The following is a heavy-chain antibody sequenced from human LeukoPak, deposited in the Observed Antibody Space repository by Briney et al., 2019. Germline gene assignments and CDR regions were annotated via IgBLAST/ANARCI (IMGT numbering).Heavy chain of an antibody. V-gene: IGHV4-39*07. CDR3: ARRRYFDWLSSYYYYYGMDV. CDR2: INHSGST. Sequence: SETLSLTCTVSGGSITASGFYWAWVRRPPGKGLEWIGEINHSGSTNYNPSLKSRVTISVDTSKNQFSLKLSSVTAADTAVYYCARRRYFDWLSSYYYYYGMDVWGQGTTVTVSS. J-gene: IGHJ6*02. CDR1: GGSITASGFY. D-gene: IGHD3-9*01.